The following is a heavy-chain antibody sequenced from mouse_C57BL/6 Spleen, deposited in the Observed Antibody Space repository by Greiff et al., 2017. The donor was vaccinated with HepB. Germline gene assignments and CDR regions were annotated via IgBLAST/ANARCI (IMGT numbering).Heavy chain of an antibody. D-gene: IGHD1-1*01. CDR3: ARGKFITTVVAHWYFDV. J-gene: IGHJ1*03. CDR1: GYSFTGYF. CDR2: INPYNGDT. Sequence: VQLKQSGPELVKPGDSVKISCKASGYSFTGYFMNWVMQSHGKSLEWIGRINPYNGDTFYNQKFKGKATLTVDKSSSTAHMELRSLTSEDSAVYYCARGKFITTVVAHWYFDVWGTGTTVTVSS. V-gene: IGHV1-20*01.